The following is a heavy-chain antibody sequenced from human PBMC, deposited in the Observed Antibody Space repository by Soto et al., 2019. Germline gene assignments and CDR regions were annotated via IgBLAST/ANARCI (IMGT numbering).Heavy chain of an antibody. V-gene: IGHV3-23*01. CDR2: ISGSGGST. CDR3: AKGRGYCSSTSCRGNYYYYGMDV. Sequence: EVQLLESGGGLVQPGGSLRLSCAASGFTFSSYAMSWVRQAPGKGLEWVSAISGSGGSTYYADSVKGRFTISRDNSKNTLYLQMNSLRAEDTAVYYCAKGRGYCSSTSCRGNYYYYGMDVWGQGTTVTVSS. CDR1: GFTFSSYA. D-gene: IGHD2-2*01. J-gene: IGHJ6*02.